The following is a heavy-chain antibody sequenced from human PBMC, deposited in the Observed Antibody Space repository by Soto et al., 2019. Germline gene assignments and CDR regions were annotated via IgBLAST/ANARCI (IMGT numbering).Heavy chain of an antibody. CDR3: ARQRTSVVTKAYFDV. CDR2: IYYSGST. Sequence: SETLSLTCTVTGDSISSRSYYWGWIRQPPGKGLEWIGSIYYSGSTYNNPSLRSRVSMSIDTSKDQFSLKLKSVTAADTALYFCARQRTSVVTKAYFDVWGPGSLVTVSS. J-gene: IGHJ4*02. CDR1: GDSISSRSYY. V-gene: IGHV4-39*01. D-gene: IGHD2-21*02.